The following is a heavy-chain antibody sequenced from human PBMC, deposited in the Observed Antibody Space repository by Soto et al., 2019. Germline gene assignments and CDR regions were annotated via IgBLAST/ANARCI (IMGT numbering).Heavy chain of an antibody. D-gene: IGHD5-12*01. Sequence: QLQLQESGPGLVKPSETLSLTCTVSGGSISSSSYYRGWIRQPPGKGLEWIGSIYYSGSTYYNPSLNSRVTISVDTSKNQFSLKLSSVTAADTAVYYCARLDGYNLDYWGQGTLVTVSS. CDR1: GGSISSSSYY. J-gene: IGHJ4*02. CDR3: ARLDGYNLDY. CDR2: IYYSGST. V-gene: IGHV4-39*01.